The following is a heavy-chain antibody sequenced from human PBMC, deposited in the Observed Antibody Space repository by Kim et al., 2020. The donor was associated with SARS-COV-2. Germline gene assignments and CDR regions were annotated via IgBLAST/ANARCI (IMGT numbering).Heavy chain of an antibody. CDR1: GFTFSNYG. J-gene: IGHJ5*02. CDR3: ARDYGDYGGEKWFDP. Sequence: GGSLRLSCAASGFTFSNYGMHWVRQTPGKGLEWVAVIWYDGSNKYYADSVKGRFTISRDNSKNTLYLQMNSLRAEDTAVYYCARDYGDYGGEKWFDPWGQGTLVTVSP. CDR2: IWYDGSNK. V-gene: IGHV3-33*01. D-gene: IGHD4-17*01.